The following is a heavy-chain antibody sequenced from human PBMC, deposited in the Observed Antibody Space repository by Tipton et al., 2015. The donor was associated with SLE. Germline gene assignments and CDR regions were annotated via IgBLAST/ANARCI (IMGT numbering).Heavy chain of an antibody. J-gene: IGHJ3*02. CDR1: AYSISTGYH. CDR3: AKRTGGSTYAFDI. V-gene: IGHV4-38-2*01. Sequence: TLSLTCAVSAYSISTGYHWGWIRQPPGKGLEWIASIHHSGNTYYNPSLKSRVTISVDTSKNQFSLKLSSVTAADTAVYYCAKRTGGSTYAFDIWGQGTMVTVSS. CDR2: IHHSGNT. D-gene: IGHD1-14*01.